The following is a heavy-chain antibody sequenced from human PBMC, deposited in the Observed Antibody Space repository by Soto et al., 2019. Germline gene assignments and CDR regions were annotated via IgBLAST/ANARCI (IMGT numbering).Heavy chain of an antibody. V-gene: IGHV3-30*04. J-gene: IGHJ3*02. CDR3: ASSWGSRVDAFDI. CDR2: ISYDGSNK. Sequence: GGSLRLSCAASGFTFSSYAMHWVRQAPGKGLEWVAVISYDGSNKYYADSVKGRFTISRDNSKNTLYLQMNSLRAEDTAVYYCASSWGSRVDAFDIWGQGTMVTVSS. CDR1: GFTFSSYA. D-gene: IGHD7-27*01.